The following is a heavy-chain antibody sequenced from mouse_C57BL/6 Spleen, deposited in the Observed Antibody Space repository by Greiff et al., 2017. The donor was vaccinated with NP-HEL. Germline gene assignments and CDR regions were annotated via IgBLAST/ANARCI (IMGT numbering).Heavy chain of an antibody. J-gene: IGHJ4*01. V-gene: IGHV1-81*01. CDR2: IYPRSGNT. CDR3: ARSLYDYDDYYAMDY. D-gene: IGHD2-4*01. Sequence: VQLQQSGAELARPGASVKLSCKASGYTFTSYGISWVKQRTGQGLEWIGEIYPRSGNTYYNEKFKGKATLTADKSSSTAYMELRSLTSEDSAVYFCARSLYDYDDYYAMDYWGQGTSVTVSS. CDR1: GYTFTSYG.